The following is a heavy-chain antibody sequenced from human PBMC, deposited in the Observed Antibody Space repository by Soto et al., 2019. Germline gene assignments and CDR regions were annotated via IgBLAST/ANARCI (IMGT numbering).Heavy chain of an antibody. CDR1: GFSLSNSGVG. D-gene: IGHD2-21*01. J-gene: IGHJ5*01. CDR2: IYWDNDR. CDR3: AHRVTYSLSSHLGSFDS. V-gene: IGHV2-5*02. Sequence: QITLKESGPTLVEPTQTLTLTCSFSGFSLSNSGVGVGWFRQAPGKALECLGIIYWDNDRRYNPSLKDRLSTPNYTPHNQFLANISYIEPVDTRTYYCAHRVTYSLSSHLGSFDSCGQRTPVTLS.